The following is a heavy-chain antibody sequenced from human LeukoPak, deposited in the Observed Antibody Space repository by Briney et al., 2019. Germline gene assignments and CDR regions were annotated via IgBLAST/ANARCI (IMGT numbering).Heavy chain of an antibody. J-gene: IGHJ4*02. CDR2: INHSGST. D-gene: IGHD2-15*01. Sequence: SETLSLTCAVYGGSFSGYYWSWIRQPPGKGLEWIGEINHSGSTNYNPSLKSRVTISVDTSKNQFSLKLSSVTAADTAVYYCARERSCSYPPYYFDYWGQGALVTVSS. V-gene: IGHV4-34*01. CDR1: GGSFSGYY. CDR3: ARERSCSYPPYYFDY.